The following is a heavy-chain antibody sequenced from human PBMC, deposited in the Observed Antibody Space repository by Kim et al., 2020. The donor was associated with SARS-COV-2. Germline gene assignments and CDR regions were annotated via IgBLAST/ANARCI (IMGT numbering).Heavy chain of an antibody. CDR3: ASALGH. D-gene: IGHD3-16*02. Sequence: ASGRTNYNPSLRSRVTMSVDMSKNQVSLKLSSVTAADTAVYYCASALGHWGQGTLVTVSS. V-gene: IGHV4-4*07. J-gene: IGHJ4*02. CDR2: ASGRT.